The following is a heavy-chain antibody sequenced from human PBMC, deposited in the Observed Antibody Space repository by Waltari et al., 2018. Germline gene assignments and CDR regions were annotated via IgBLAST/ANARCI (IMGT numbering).Heavy chain of an antibody. Sequence: EVQLVESGGGLVKPGGSLRLSCAASGFTFSSYSMNWVRQAPGKGLECVSSISSSSSYIYYADSVKGRFTISRDNAKNSLYLQMNSLRAEDTAVYYCARPKGTAASYYFDYWGQGTLVTVSS. V-gene: IGHV3-21*01. D-gene: IGHD6-25*01. CDR1: GFTFSSYS. CDR2: ISSSSSYI. J-gene: IGHJ4*02. CDR3: ARPKGTAASYYFDY.